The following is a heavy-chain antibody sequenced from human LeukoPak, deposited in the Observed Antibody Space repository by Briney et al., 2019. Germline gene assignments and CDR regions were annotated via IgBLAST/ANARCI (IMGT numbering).Heavy chain of an antibody. CDR2: ISYDGSNK. J-gene: IGHJ4*02. V-gene: IGHV3-30*18. CDR3: AKVFRVATITLCDY. Sequence: GGSLRLSCAASGFTFSSYGMHWARQAPGKGLEWVAVISYDGSNKYYADSVKGRFTISRDNSKNTLYLQMNSLRAEDTAVYYCAKVFRVATITLCDYWGQGTLVTVSS. CDR1: GFTFSSYG. D-gene: IGHD5-12*01.